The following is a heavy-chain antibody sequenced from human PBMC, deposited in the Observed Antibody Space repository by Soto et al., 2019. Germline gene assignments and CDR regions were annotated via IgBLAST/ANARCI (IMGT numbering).Heavy chain of an antibody. CDR1: GGSVSSGSYY. J-gene: IGHJ5*02. CDR2: IYYSGST. V-gene: IGHV4-61*01. D-gene: IGHD1-26*01. Sequence: QVQLQESGPGLVKPSETLSLTCTVSGGSVSSGSYYWSWIRQPPGKGLEWIGYIYYSGSTNYNPSLKSRVTISVDTSKNEFSLKLSSVTAAETVVYYCARGRRSLSGNWFDPWGQGTLVTVSS. CDR3: ARGRRSLSGNWFDP.